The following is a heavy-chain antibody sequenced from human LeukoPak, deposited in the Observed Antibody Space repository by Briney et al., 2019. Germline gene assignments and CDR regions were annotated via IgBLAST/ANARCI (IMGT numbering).Heavy chain of an antibody. D-gene: IGHD3-16*01. V-gene: IGHV1-18*01. Sequence: ASVKVSCKASGYTFNRYGVNWVRQAPGQGLERMGWIGTYNGNTNLAQKFKGRVTMTTDTATSTAYMELKSLRLDDTAVYYCAKDRVGAPPGDWEYLGASNCFDIWGQGTMVSVSS. CDR2: IGTYNGNT. CDR1: GYTFNRYG. CDR3: AKDRVGAPPGDWEYLGASNCFDI. J-gene: IGHJ3*02.